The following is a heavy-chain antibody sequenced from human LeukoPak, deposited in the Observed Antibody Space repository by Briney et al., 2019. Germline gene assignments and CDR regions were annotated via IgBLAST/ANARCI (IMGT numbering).Heavy chain of an antibody. CDR2: TYYRSKWYN. CDR3: ARLRGGYSYGNFDY. V-gene: IGHV6-1*01. J-gene: IGHJ4*02. D-gene: IGHD5-18*01. CDR1: GDSVSSNSAA. Sequence: SQTLSLTCDISGDSVSSNSAAWNWIRQSPSRGLEWLGRTYYRSKWYNDYAVSVKSRIVISPDTSKNQFSLKLSSVTAADTAVYYCARLRGGYSYGNFDYWGQGTLVTVSS.